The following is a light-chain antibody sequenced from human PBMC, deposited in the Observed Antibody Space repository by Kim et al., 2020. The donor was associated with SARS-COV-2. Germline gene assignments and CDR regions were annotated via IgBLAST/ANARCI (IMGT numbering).Light chain of an antibody. Sequence: ESDKLTIPCPANGYIGNFLNWYQPKTGKAPKLPIYARSGLETGAPSRVSGSGYWTAFTFTISSLQPEDVATYYCQQYDNLPPRFTFGPGTKVDIK. CDR3: QQYDNLPPRFT. CDR2: ARS. CDR1: GYIGNF. J-gene: IGKJ3*01. V-gene: IGKV1-33*01.